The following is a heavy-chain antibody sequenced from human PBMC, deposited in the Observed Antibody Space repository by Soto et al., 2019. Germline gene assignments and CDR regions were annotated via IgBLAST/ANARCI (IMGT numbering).Heavy chain of an antibody. V-gene: IGHV5-51*01. CDR1: GYSFTSYW. CDR2: IYPGDSDT. Sequence: GESLKISCKGSGYSFTSYWIGWVRQIPGKGLEWMGIIYPGDSDTRYSPSFQGQVTISADKSISTAYLQWSSLKASDTAMYYCARQTYYYDSSGYPRDAYGMDVWGQGTTVTVSS. CDR3: ARQTYYYDSSGYPRDAYGMDV. D-gene: IGHD3-22*01. J-gene: IGHJ6*02.